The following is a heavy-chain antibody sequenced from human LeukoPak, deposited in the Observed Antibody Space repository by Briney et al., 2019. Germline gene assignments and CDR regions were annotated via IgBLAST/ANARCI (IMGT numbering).Heavy chain of an antibody. CDR1: RFTFSSYW. CDR3: ARDGDSSTYDY. CDR2: IKQDGSNK. D-gene: IGHD6-13*01. J-gene: IGHJ4*02. V-gene: IGHV3-7*01. Sequence: GGSLRLSCAASRFTFSSYWMSWVRQAPGKGLEGVANIKQDGSNKYNVDSVKGRFTISRHNAKNTLFLQMNSLRAEDAAVYYCARDGDSSTYDYWGQGTLVTVSS.